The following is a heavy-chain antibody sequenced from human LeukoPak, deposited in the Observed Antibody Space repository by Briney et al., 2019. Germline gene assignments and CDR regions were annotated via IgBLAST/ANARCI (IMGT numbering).Heavy chain of an antibody. V-gene: IGHV4-39*01. J-gene: IGHJ4*02. CDR1: GGSISSSSYY. CDR3: ARTKTYSVAGHYFDY. D-gene: IGHD6-19*01. Sequence: PSETLSLTCTVSGGSISSSSYYWGWIRQPPGKGLEWIGSIYYSGSTYYNPSLKSRVTISVDTSKNQFSLKLSSVTAADTAVYYCARTKTYSVAGHYFDYWGQGTLVTVSS. CDR2: IYYSGST.